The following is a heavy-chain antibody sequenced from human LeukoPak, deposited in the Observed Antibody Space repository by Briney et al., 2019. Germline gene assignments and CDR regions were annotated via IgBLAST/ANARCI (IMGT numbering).Heavy chain of an antibody. CDR1: GFTFSTYG. CDR3: ARESYCSGGSCYSGRAFDI. Sequence: GGSLRLSCAASGFTFSTYGMSWVRQAPGKGLEWVSAISGSGGSTYYADSVKGRFTISRDNAKNMLYLQMNSLRAEDTAVYYCARESYCSGGSCYSGRAFDIWGQGTMVTVSS. D-gene: IGHD2-15*01. CDR2: ISGSGGST. J-gene: IGHJ3*02. V-gene: IGHV3-23*01.